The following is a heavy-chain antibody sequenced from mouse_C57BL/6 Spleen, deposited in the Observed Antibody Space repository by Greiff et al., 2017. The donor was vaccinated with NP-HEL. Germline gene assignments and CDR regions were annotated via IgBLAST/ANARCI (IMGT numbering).Heavy chain of an antibody. CDR2: IRSKSNNYAT. Sequence: EVKLMESGGGLVQPKGSLKLSCAASGFSFNTYAMNWVRQAPGKGLEWVARIRSKSNNYATYYADSVKDRFTISRDDSESMLYLQMNNLKTEDTAMYYCVRHGSPLAMDYWGQGTSVTVSS. D-gene: IGHD6-1*01. CDR3: VRHGSPLAMDY. CDR1: GFSFNTYA. J-gene: IGHJ4*01. V-gene: IGHV10-1*01.